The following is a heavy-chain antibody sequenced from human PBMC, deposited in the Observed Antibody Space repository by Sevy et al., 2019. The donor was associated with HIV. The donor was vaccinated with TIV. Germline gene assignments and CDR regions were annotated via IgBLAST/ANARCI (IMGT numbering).Heavy chain of an antibody. CDR2: IYYSGST. CDR3: ARQGSSRVGVSYFDY. D-gene: IGHD6-6*01. CDR1: GGSISSYY. V-gene: IGHV4-59*08. J-gene: IGHJ4*02. Sequence: SETLSLTCTVSGGSISSYYWSWIRQPPGKGLEWIGFIYYSGSTNYNPSLKSRVTISVDTSKNQFSLKLSSVTAADTAVYYCARQGSSRVGVSYFDYWGQGTLVTVSS.